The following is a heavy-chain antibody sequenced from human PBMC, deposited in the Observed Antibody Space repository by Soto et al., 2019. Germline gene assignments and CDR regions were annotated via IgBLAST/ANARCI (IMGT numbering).Heavy chain of an antibody. CDR2: IFYTGNT. J-gene: IGHJ5*02. CDR3: ARQGIVGAINWFDP. CDR1: DGSISSSIYY. Sequence: SVTLSLTCPVADGSISSSIYYWGWIRQPPGKGLEWIGSIFYTGNTYYNPSLKSRVTISVDTSENQFSLKLSSVTAADTAVYYCARQGIVGAINWFDPWGQGTLVTVSS. V-gene: IGHV4-39*01. D-gene: IGHD1-26*01.